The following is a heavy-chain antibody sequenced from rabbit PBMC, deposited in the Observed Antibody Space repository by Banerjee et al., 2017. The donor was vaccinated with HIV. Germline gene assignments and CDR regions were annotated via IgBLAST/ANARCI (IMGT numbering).Heavy chain of an antibody. Sequence: QEQLVESGGGLVQPEGSLTLTCTASGFTISSGYDMCWVRQAPGKGLEWIACINTNSGNAVYASWAKGRFTISKTSSTTVTLQMTSLTAADTATHFCARGGGGYAGYGHGDDAFDPRGQGTLVTVS. CDR3: ARGGGGYAGYGHGDDAFDP. CDR2: INTNSGNA. J-gene: IGHJ2*01. D-gene: IGHD7-1*01. V-gene: IGHV1S45*01. CDR1: GFTISSGYD.